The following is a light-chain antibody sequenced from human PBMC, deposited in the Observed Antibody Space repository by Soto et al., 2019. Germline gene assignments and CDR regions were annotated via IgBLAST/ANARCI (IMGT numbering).Light chain of an antibody. V-gene: IGKV3D-15*01. Sequence: EIVLTQSPGTLSLSPGERATFSCRASQSVSSNYLAWYQQKPGQAPXLLIYGAFKRATGIPDRFSGSGSGTEFTLTISSLQSEDFSDYYCQQYNNWPPITFGQGTRLEIK. CDR2: GAF. CDR3: QQYNNWPPIT. CDR1: QSVSSN. J-gene: IGKJ5*01.